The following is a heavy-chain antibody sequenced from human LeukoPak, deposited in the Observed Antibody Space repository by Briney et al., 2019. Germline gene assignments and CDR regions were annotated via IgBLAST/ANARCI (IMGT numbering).Heavy chain of an antibody. CDR2: IIPILGIA. Sequence: ASVKVSCKASGGTFSSYAISWVRQAPGQGLEWMGRIIPILGIANYAQKFQGRVTITADKSTSTAYMELSSLRSEDTAVYYCARLYCGGDCYNGYWGQGTLVTVSS. CDR3: ARLYCGGDCYNGY. D-gene: IGHD2-21*02. J-gene: IGHJ4*02. CDR1: GGTFSSYA. V-gene: IGHV1-69*04.